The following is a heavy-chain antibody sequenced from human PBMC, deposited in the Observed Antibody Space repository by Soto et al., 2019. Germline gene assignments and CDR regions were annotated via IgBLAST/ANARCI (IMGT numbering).Heavy chain of an antibody. D-gene: IGHD5-12*01. CDR3: SKCGYSGYDYGGFDY. V-gene: IGHV3-23*01. CDR2: ISGSGGST. J-gene: IGHJ4*02. CDR1: GFTFSSYA. Sequence: ESGGGLVQPGGSLRLSCAASGFTFSSYAMSWVRQAPGKGLEWVSAISGSGGSTYYADSVKGRFTISRDNSKNTLYLQMNSLRAEDTAVYYCSKCGYSGYDYGGFDYWGPGTLVTDSS.